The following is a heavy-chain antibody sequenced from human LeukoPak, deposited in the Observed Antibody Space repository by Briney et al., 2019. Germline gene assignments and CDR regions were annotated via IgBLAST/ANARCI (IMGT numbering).Heavy chain of an antibody. CDR3: ARSVDKHVDY. J-gene: IGHJ4*02. V-gene: IGHV3-74*01. D-gene: IGHD2-15*01. Sequence: GGSLRLSCAASGFTFSDYWMHWVRQAPGKGLVWVSRINSDGTSTTYADSVKGRFTISRDNAKNTVSLQMNSLRAEDTALYYCARSVDKHVDYRGQGTLVTVSS. CDR1: GFTFSDYW. CDR2: INSDGTST.